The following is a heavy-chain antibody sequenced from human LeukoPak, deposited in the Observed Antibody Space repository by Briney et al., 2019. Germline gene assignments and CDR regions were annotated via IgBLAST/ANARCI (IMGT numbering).Heavy chain of an antibody. CDR3: ARDGFGTGSN. Sequence: GGSPRLSCAASGLTFDDYAMHWVRQVPGKGLEWLSGIDRNGGGIVYVDSVKGRFIISRDNAKNSLYLQMNSLRADDTAVYYCARDGFGTGSNWGQGTLVTVSS. CDR1: GLTFDDYA. J-gene: IGHJ4*02. V-gene: IGHV3-9*01. CDR2: IDRNGGGI. D-gene: IGHD3-16*01.